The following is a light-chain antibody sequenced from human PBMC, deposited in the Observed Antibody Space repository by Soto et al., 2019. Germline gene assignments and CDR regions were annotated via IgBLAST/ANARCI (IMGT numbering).Light chain of an antibody. Sequence: DIQMTQSPSSLSASVGDRVTITCRASQSVSIYLNWYQQKPGKAPKLLIYTTSSLQSEVPSRFSGSGSGTDFTLTIRRLQPEDFTTYSCQQRYTTPPAFGQGTKVEVK. CDR3: QQRYTTPPA. CDR2: TTS. V-gene: IGKV1-39*01. CDR1: QSVSIY. J-gene: IGKJ1*01.